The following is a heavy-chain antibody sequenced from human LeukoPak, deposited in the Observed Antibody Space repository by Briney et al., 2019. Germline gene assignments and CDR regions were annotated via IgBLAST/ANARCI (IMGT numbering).Heavy chain of an antibody. CDR1: GGSFSGYY. V-gene: IGHV4-34*01. D-gene: IGHD2-15*01. J-gene: IGHJ4*02. Sequence: RSESLSLTCAVYGGSFSGYYWSWIRQPPGKGLEWIGEINHSGSTNYNPSLKSRVTISVDTSKNQFSLKLSSVTAADTAVYYCARGMQGDCSGGSRYSYYFDYWGQGTPVSVSS. CDR3: ARGMQGDCSGGSRYSYYFDY. CDR2: INHSGST.